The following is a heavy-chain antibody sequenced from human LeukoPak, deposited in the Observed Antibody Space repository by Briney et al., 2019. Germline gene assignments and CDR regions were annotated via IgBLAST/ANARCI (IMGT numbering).Heavy chain of an antibody. CDR2: ISSSGSTI. CDR1: GFTFSSYE. V-gene: IGHV3-48*03. J-gene: IGHJ4*02. D-gene: IGHD2-15*01. Sequence: PGGSLRLSCAASGFTFSSYEMNWVRQAPGKGLEWVSYISSSGSTIYYADSVKGRFTISRDNAKNSLYLQVNSLRAEDTAVYYCARLTRYCSGGSCYRHFDYWGQGTLVTVSS. CDR3: ARLTRYCSGGSCYRHFDY.